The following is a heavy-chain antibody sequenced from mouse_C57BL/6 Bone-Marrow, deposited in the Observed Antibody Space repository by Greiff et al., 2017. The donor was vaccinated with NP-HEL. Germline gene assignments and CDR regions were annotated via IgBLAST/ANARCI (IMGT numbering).Heavy chain of an antibody. V-gene: IGHV1-64*01. D-gene: IGHD1-1*01. CDR3: ARRYGSSYWYFDV. J-gene: IGHJ1*03. CDR1: GYTFTSYW. Sequence: QVQLQQPGAELVKPGASVKLSRKASGYTFTSYWMHWVKQRPGQGLEWIGMIHPNSGSTNYNEKFKSKATLTVDKSSSTAYMQLSSLTSEDSAVYYCARRYGSSYWYFDVWGTGTTVTVSS. CDR2: IHPNSGST.